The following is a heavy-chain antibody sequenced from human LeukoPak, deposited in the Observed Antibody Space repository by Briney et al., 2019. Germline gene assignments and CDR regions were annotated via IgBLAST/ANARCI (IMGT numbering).Heavy chain of an antibody. J-gene: IGHJ4*02. CDR3: SSWGSTPGVSSDDY. D-gene: IGHD6-6*01. CDR2: IKSKTDGGTT. V-gene: IGHV3-15*01. CDR1: EFTINDAW. Sequence: GGSLRLSCAASEFTINDAWTSWVRQAPGKGLEWVGRIKSKTDGGTTEYAAPVKGRFTISRDDSKNTLYLQMNSLKTEDTAMYYCSSWGSTPGVSSDDYWGQGTLVTVSS.